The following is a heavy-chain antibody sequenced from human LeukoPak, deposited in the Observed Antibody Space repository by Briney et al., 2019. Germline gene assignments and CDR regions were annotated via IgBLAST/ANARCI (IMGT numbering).Heavy chain of an antibody. CDR1: GFTFSSYW. CDR3: ARDDRAGWFDP. J-gene: IGHJ5*02. V-gene: IGHV3-7*01. Sequence: PGGSLIFSCAASGFTFSSYWMSWVRQAPGKGLEWVANIKQDGSEKYYVDSVKGRFTISRDNAKNSLYLQMNSLRAEDTAVYYCARDDRAGWFDPWGQGTLVTVSS. CDR2: IKQDGSEK. D-gene: IGHD6-19*01.